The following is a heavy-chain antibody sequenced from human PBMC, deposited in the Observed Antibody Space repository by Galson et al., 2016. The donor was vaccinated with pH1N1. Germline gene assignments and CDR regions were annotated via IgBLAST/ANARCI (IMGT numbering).Heavy chain of an antibody. CDR2: IIPIFGTS. CDR1: GGIFSSYA. CDR3: ARAPDRGEGALSYYYGLDV. Sequence: SVKVSCKASGGIFSSYAVSWVRQAPGRGLEWMGGIIPIFGTSNYAQKFQGRVTITADESTSTAYLELSSLSSEDTAVYYCARAPDRGEGALSYYYGLDVWGQGTTFIVS. D-gene: IGHD3-10*01. V-gene: IGHV1-69*13. J-gene: IGHJ6*02.